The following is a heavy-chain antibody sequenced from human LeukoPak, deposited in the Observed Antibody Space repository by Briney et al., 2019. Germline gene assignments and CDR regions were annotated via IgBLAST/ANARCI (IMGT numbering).Heavy chain of an antibody. Sequence: GGSLRLSCAPSGFTLSSYGMHWVRQAPGKGREWVADIWYEGSNKYYADSVKGRFTISRDNSKNTLYLQMNSLRAEDTAVYYCAREEYSYGYAFYYWGQGTLVTVSS. V-gene: IGHV3-33*01. J-gene: IGHJ4*02. CDR1: GFTLSSYG. CDR3: AREEYSYGYAFYY. D-gene: IGHD5-18*01. CDR2: IWYEGSNK.